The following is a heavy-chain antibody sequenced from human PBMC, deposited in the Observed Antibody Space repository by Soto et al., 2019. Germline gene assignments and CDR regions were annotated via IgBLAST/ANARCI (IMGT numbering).Heavy chain of an antibody. CDR2: FDPEDGET. D-gene: IGHD2-21*01. V-gene: IGHV1-24*01. CDR1: GYTLTELS. Sequence: ASVKVSCKVSGYTLTELSMHWVRQAPGKGLEWMGGFDPEDGETIYAQKFQGRVTMTEDTSTDTAHMELSSLRNEDTAVYYCARSDGYNFNLLDFRGQRSSVTGSS. J-gene: IGHJ4*02. CDR3: ARSDGYNFNLLDF.